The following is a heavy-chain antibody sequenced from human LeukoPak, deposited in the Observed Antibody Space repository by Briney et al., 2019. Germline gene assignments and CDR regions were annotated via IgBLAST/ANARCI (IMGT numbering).Heavy chain of an antibody. J-gene: IGHJ3*02. D-gene: IGHD2-2*01. CDR2: IIPIFGTA. CDR3: ASNRSAFRLIVVVPAAPGAFDI. CDR1: GGTFSSYA. V-gene: IGHV1-69*13. Sequence: ASVKVSCKASGGTFSSYAISWVRQAPGQGLEWMGGIIPIFGTANYAQKFQGRVTITADESTSTAYMELSSLRSEDTAVYYCASNRSAFRLIVVVPAAPGAFDIWGQGTMVTVSS.